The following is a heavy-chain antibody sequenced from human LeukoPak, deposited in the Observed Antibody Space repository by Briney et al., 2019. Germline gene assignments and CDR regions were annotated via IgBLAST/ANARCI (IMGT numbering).Heavy chain of an antibody. D-gene: IGHD7-27*01. CDR2: INPNSGDT. CDR1: GYAFTDYY. V-gene: IGHV1-2*02. J-gene: IGHJ6*03. Sequence: ASVKVSCKASGYAFTDYYIHWVRQAPGQGLEWMGWINPNSGDTNYAQKFQGRVTMTRDTSISTAYMELSNVRSDDTALYYCARAGTESKWGLPRADYYYMDVWGKGTTVTVSS. CDR3: ARAGTESKWGLPRADYYYMDV.